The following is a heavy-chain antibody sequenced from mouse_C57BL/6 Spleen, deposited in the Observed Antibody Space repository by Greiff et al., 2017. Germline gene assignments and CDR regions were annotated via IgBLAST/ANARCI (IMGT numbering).Heavy chain of an antibody. J-gene: IGHJ4*01. Sequence: DVQLVESGAELVKPGASVKLSCTASGFNIKDYYMHWVKQRTEQGLEWIGRIDPEDGETKYAPKFQGKATITADTSSNTAYLQLSSLTSEDTAVYYCAPPTKSNYLYAMDYWGQGTSVTVSS. D-gene: IGHD2-5*01. CDR1: GFNIKDYY. CDR2: IDPEDGET. CDR3: APPTKSNYLYAMDY. V-gene: IGHV14-2*01.